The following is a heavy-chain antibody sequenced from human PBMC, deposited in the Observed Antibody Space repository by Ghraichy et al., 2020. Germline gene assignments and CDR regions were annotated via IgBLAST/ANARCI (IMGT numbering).Heavy chain of an antibody. CDR1: GGSFSGYS. CDR3: ARRSFPFDY. CDR2: INHSGST. Sequence: SETLSLTCAVYGGSFSGYSWSWIRQPPGKGLEWIGEINHSGSTNYNPSLKSRVTISVDTSKNQFSLKLSSVTAADTAVYYCARRSFPFDYWGQGTLVTVSS. J-gene: IGHJ4*02. V-gene: IGHV4-34*01.